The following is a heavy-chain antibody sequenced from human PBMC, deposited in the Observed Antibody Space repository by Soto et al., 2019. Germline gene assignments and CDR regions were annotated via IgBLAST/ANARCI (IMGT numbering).Heavy chain of an antibody. CDR2: IYHTGST. Sequence: SETLSLTCTVSGGSMSRGDYYWSWIRQPLGKGLEWIGFIYHTGSTYYSPSLKSRVTISVDTSKNQFSLKLSSVTAADTAVYYCARGSWHYDFWSGPGTYYYYGMDVWGQGTTVTVSS. J-gene: IGHJ6*02. CDR1: GGSMSRGDYY. D-gene: IGHD3-3*01. CDR3: ARGSWHYDFWSGPGTYYYYGMDV. V-gene: IGHV4-30-4*02.